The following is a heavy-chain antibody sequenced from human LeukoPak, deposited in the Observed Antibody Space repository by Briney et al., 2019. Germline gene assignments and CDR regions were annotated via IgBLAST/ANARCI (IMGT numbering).Heavy chain of an antibody. CDR1: GGSFSGYY. V-gene: IGHV4-34*01. CDR2: INHSGST. Sequence: SETLSLTCAVYGGSFSGYYWSWIRQPPGKGLEWIGEINHSGSTNYNPSLKSRVTISVDTSKNQFSLKLSSVTAADTAVYYCARTTRPPVAPFGYWGQGTLVTVSS. CDR3: ARTTRPPVAPFGY. D-gene: IGHD3-16*01. J-gene: IGHJ4*02.